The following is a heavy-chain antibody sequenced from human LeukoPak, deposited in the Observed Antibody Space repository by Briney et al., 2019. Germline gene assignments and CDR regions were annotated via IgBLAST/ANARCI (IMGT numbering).Heavy chain of an antibody. D-gene: IGHD3-3*01. J-gene: IGHJ6*03. CDR2: IKQDGSEK. Sequence: PGGSLRLSCAASGFTFTSYAMNWLRQAPGKGLEWVANIKQDGSEKYYVDSVKGRFTISRDNAKNSLYLQMNSLRAEDTAVYYCAREGGWSGYQYYYYYYMDVWGKGTTVTVSS. CDR3: AREGGWSGYQYYYYYYMDV. V-gene: IGHV3-7*01. CDR1: GFTFTSYA.